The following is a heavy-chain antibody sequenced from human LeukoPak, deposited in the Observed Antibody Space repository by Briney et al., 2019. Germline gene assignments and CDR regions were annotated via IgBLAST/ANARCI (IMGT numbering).Heavy chain of an antibody. CDR2: ISGSSSYT. J-gene: IGHJ1*01. V-gene: IGHV3-11*06. Sequence: GGSLRLSCAASGLTFSDYYMSCMRQAPGKGLEWVSYISGSSSYTNYADSVKGRFTISRDNAKNSLYLQMNSLRVEDTAIYYCTNNLRTATTSWWGQGTLVTVSS. CDR3: TNNLRTATTSW. D-gene: IGHD1-1*01. CDR1: GLTFSDYY.